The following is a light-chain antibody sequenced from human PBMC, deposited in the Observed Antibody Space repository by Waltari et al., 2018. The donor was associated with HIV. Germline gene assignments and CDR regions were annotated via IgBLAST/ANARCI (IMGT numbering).Light chain of an antibody. Sequence: DIQMTQSPSSVSASVGDRVTITCRASQNIYNWLTWYQQKPGKAPKLLIYATSNLQSGVPSRFSGSGSGTVFTLTISSLQPEDFASYFCQQANSFPWTFGRGTKVEI. CDR3: QQANSFPWT. CDR2: ATS. J-gene: IGKJ1*01. V-gene: IGKV1-12*01. CDR1: QNIYNW.